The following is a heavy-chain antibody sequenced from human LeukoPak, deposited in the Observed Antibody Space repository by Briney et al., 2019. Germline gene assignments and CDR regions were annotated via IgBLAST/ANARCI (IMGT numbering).Heavy chain of an antibody. J-gene: IGHJ4*02. D-gene: IGHD3-10*01. CDR1: GGTFSSYA. CDR3: ARTYYYGSGPPR. V-gene: IGHV1-69*13. CDR2: IIPIFGTA. Sequence: SVKVSCKASGGTFSSYAISWVRQAPGQGLEWMGGIIPIFGTANYAQKFQGRVTITADESTSTAYMELSSLRSEDTAVYYCARTYYYGSGPPRWGQGTLVTVSS.